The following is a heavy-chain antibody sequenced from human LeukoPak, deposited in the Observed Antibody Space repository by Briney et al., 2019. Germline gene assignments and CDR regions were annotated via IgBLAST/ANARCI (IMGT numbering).Heavy chain of an antibody. D-gene: IGHD3-22*01. CDR3: ARHSKYYYDSSGSYVGYFQH. CDR1: GGSISTYY. CDR2: IYYSGNT. Sequence: PSETLSLTCTVSGGSISTYYWSWIRQPPGKGLEWIGYIYYSGNTNYNPSLKSRVTISVDTSKNQFSLKLSSVTAADTAVYYCARHSKYYYDSSGSYVGYFQHWGQGTLVTVSS. J-gene: IGHJ1*01. V-gene: IGHV4-59*01.